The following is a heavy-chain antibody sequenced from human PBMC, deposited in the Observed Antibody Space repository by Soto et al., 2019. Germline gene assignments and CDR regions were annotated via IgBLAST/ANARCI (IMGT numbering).Heavy chain of an antibody. CDR1: GGTFSSYT. D-gene: IGHD2-15*01. V-gene: IGHV1-69*02. CDR3: ARVVGKDCSGGSCFLFDY. J-gene: IGHJ4*02. CDR2: IIPILGIA. Sequence: SVKVSCKASGGTFSSYTISWVRQAPGQGLEWMGRIIPILGIANYAQKFQGRVTITADKSTSTAYMELSSLGSEDTAVYYCARVVGKDCSGGSCFLFDYWGQGTLVTVSS.